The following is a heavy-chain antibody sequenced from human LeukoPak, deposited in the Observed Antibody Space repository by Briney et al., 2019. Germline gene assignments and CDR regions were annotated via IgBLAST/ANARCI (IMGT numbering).Heavy chain of an antibody. J-gene: IGHJ4*02. D-gene: IGHD3-10*01. CDR2: INPNSGGT. CDR1: GYSFIGYY. CDR3: ARVIHYFGSGTYRYDFDY. Sequence: ASVKVSCKASGYSFIGYYMHWVRQAPGQGLEWMGWINPNSGGTKYAQKFQGRVTMTRDTSISTAYMELTRLRSDDTAVYFCARVIHYFGSGTYRYDFDYWGQGTLVTVSS. V-gene: IGHV1-2*02.